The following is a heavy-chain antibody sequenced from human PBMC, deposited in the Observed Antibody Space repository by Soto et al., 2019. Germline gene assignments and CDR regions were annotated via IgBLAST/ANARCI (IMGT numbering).Heavy chain of an antibody. J-gene: IGHJ4*02. CDR2: IRSKPFGHAT. CDR3: AKKYLGTYPFDY. V-gene: IGHV3-73*01. D-gene: IGHD1-26*01. Sequence: GGSLRLSCAASGFTFSDSAVNWVRQASGKGLEWVGHIRSKPFGHATAYAASVRGRFTISRDDSKNTLYLQMDSLRAEDTAVYYCAKKYLGTYPFDYWGQGTLVTVSS. CDR1: GFTFSDSA.